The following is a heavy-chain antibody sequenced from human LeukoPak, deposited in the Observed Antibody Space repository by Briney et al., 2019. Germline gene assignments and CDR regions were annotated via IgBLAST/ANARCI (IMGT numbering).Heavy chain of an antibody. Sequence: SGGSLRLSCAASGLTFSSYAMSWVRQAPGKGLEWVSAISGSGGSTYYADSVKGRFTISRDNSKNTLYLQMNSLRAEDTAVYYCAKDRRGSYGRRGYYFDYWGQGTLVTVSS. CDR1: GLTFSSYA. J-gene: IGHJ4*02. CDR3: AKDRRGSYGRRGYYFDY. CDR2: ISGSGGST. V-gene: IGHV3-23*01. D-gene: IGHD5-18*01.